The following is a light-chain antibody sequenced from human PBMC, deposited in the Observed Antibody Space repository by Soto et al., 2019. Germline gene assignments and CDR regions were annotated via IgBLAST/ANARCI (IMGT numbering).Light chain of an antibody. CDR1: QSVGSS. V-gene: IGKV3-15*01. CDR2: GIS. CDR3: QEYKYFPLT. Sequence: EIVMTQSPATLSVSPGERATLSCSASQSVGSSLAWYQQKPGQAPRLLIYGISTTATGPPGRFSGRGFGTKVTLTISNLHSKDLAVYYWQEYKYFPLTFGGGTKVEIK. J-gene: IGKJ4*01.